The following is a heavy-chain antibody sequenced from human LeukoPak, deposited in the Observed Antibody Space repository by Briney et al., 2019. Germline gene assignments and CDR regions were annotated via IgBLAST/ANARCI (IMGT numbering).Heavy chain of an antibody. CDR1: GYTFTSYY. CDR3: ARVMSKGYGSGSSPEDY. CDR2: INPSGGST. D-gene: IGHD3-10*01. V-gene: IGHV1-46*01. J-gene: IGHJ4*02. Sequence: ASVKVSCKASGYTFTSYYMHWVRQAPGQGLEWMGIINPSGGSTSYAQKFQGRVTISVDTSKNQFSLKLSSVTAADTAVYYCARVMSKGYGSGSSPEDYWGQGTLVTVSS.